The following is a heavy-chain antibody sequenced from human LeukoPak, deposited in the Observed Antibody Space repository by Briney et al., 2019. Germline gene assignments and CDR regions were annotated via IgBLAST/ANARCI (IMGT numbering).Heavy chain of an antibody. J-gene: IGHJ4*02. V-gene: IGHV4-34*01. CDR3: ARLTGYFDY. D-gene: IGHD7-27*01. CDR1: GGSFSGYY. Sequence: SETLSLTCAVYGGSFSGYYWSWIRQPPGKGLEWIGEINHSGSTNYNPSLKSRVTISVDTSKNQFSLKLSSVTAADTAVYYCARLTGYFDYWGQGTLVTVSS. CDR2: INHSGST.